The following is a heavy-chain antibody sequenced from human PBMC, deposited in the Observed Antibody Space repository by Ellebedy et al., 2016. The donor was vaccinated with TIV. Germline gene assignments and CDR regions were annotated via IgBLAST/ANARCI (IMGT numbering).Heavy chain of an antibody. V-gene: IGHV3-30-3*01. CDR3: AREYYDFWSGPLYYYYYMDV. J-gene: IGHJ6*03. D-gene: IGHD3-3*01. CDR1: GFTFSSYA. CDR2: ISYDGSNK. Sequence: GGSLRLXXAASGFTFSSYAMHWVRQAPGKGLEWVAVISYDGSNKYYADSVKGRFTISRDNSKNTLYLQMNSLRAEDTAVYYCAREYYDFWSGPLYYYYYMDVWGKGTTVTVSS.